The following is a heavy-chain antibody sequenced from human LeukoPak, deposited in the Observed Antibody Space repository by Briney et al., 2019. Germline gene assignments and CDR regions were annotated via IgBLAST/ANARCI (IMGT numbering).Heavy chain of an antibody. Sequence: GESLKISCKGSGYSFASYWIGWVRQMPGKGLEWMGIIYPGDSATRYSPSFQGQVSISADKSISTAYLQWSSLKASDTAMYYCGKKLNMAVAGTAGYWGQGTLVPVSS. V-gene: IGHV5-51*01. J-gene: IGHJ4*02. CDR3: GKKLNMAVAGTAGY. D-gene: IGHD6-19*01. CDR1: GYSFASYW. CDR2: IYPGDSAT.